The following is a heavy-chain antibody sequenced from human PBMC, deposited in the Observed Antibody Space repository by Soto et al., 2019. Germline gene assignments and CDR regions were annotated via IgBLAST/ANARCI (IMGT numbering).Heavy chain of an antibody. Sequence: ASVKVSCKDSGYTFTGYYMHWVRQAPGQGLEWMGWINPNSGGTNYAQKFQGWVTMTRDTSISTAYMELSRLRSDDTAVYYCARGRIELRGYSYGFDYWGQGTLVTVSS. D-gene: IGHD5-18*01. J-gene: IGHJ4*02. CDR1: GYTFTGYY. CDR3: ARGRIELRGYSYGFDY. CDR2: INPNSGGT. V-gene: IGHV1-2*04.